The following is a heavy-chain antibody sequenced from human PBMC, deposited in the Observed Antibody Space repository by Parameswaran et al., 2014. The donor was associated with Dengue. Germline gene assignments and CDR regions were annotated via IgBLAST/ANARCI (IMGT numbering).Heavy chain of an antibody. D-gene: IGHD6-19*01. V-gene: IGHV1-69*01. Sequence: WVRQAPGQGLEWMGGIIPIFGTANYAQKFRGRVTITADESTGTAYMELSSLRSEDTAVYYCARAPNSSGWRTNHYYFDYWGQGTLVTVSS. J-gene: IGHJ4*02. CDR3: ARAPNSSGWRTNHYYFDY. CDR2: IIPIFGTA.